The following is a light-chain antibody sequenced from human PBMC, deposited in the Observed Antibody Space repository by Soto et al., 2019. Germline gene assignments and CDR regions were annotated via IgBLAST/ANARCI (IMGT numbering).Light chain of an antibody. CDR1: QDIANF. CDR3: QKYNRPPRT. CDR2: AAS. J-gene: IGKJ1*01. Sequence: DIQMTQSPSSLSASVGDRVSITCRASQDIANFLAWYQQKPGKVPTLLIYAASTLQSGVPSRFSGSASGTDFTLTISSLQPGDVATYYCQKYNRPPRTFGQGTKVEI. V-gene: IGKV1-27*01.